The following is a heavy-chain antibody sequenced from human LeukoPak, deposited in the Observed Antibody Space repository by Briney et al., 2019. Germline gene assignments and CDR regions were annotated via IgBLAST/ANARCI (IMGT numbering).Heavy chain of an antibody. Sequence: SVKVSCKTSGGTFSSYAISWVRQAPGQGLEWMGRIIPSLGIANYAQKFEGRVTITAVKSTSTAYMELSSLRSEDTDVYYCATGSNGSYYYYSGMDVWGQGTTVTVSS. J-gene: IGHJ6*02. CDR2: IIPSLGIA. D-gene: IGHD1-26*01. V-gene: IGHV1-69*04. CDR1: GGTFSSYA. CDR3: ATGSNGSYYYYSGMDV.